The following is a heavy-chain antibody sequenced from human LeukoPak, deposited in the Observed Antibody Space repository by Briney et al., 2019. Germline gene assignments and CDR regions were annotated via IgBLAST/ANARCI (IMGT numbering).Heavy chain of an antibody. CDR3: ARVREGSGWFEKWFDP. Sequence: SETLSLTCTVSGGSISSSSYYWGWIRQPPGKGLEWIGSIYYSGSTNYNPSLKSRVTISVDKSKNQFSLKLSSVTAADTAVYYCARVREGSGWFEKWFDPWGQGTLVTVSS. D-gene: IGHD6-19*01. J-gene: IGHJ5*02. V-gene: IGHV4-39*07. CDR1: GGSISSSSYY. CDR2: IYYSGST.